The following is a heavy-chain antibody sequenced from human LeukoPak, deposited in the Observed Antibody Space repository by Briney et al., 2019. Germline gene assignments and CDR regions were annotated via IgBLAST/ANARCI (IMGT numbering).Heavy chain of an antibody. CDR1: GGSISSYY. D-gene: IGHD4-17*01. CDR2: IYYSGST. CDR3: ARASRAHGAGTAY. J-gene: IGHJ4*02. V-gene: IGHV4-59*12. Sequence: SETLSLTCTGSGGSISSYYWSWIRQPPGNGLEWIGYIYYSGSTNYNPSLKSRVTISVDTSKNQFSLKLNSVTAADTAVYYCARASRAHGAGTAYWGQATLVTASS.